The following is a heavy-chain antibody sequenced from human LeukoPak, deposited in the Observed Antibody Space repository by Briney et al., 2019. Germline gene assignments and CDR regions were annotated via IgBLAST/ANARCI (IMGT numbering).Heavy chain of an antibody. CDR1: GFIFSSFG. CDR2: IRYDGSNT. Sequence: GGSLRLSCAASGFIFSSFGMQWVRQAPGKGLEWVAFIRYDGSNTYYAESLKGRFTISRDNSKNTLYLQTNSLRAEDTAVYYCAKDSRGGGSYDYWGQGTLVTVSS. CDR3: AKDSRGGGSYDY. V-gene: IGHV3-30*02. J-gene: IGHJ4*02. D-gene: IGHD1-26*01.